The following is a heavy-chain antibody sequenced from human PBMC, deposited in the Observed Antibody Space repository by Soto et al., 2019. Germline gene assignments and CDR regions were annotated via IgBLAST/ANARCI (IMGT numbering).Heavy chain of an antibody. CDR2: VSPNSAST. CDR3: ARGGYSSSWEFAF. V-gene: IGHV1-8*01. J-gene: IGHJ4*02. CDR1: GYTFTTYD. D-gene: IGHD6-6*01. Sequence: QVQLVQSGAEVRKPGASVRVSCKASGYTFTTYDINWVRQATGQGLEWMGWVSPNSASTGFAQKFHGRITMTTNTTITTAYMELTSLRPDDSAVYFCARGGYSSSWEFAFWGPGTLVTVS.